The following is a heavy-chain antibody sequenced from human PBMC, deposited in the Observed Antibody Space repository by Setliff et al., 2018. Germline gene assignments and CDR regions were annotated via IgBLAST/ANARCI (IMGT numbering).Heavy chain of an antibody. CDR3: AKHGAYNDFLTGYNFYYDMDV. Sequence: PGGSLRLSCAASGFTFSSSAMAWVRQAPGKGLEWVSAISSTITSTYYADSGKGRFTISRDNSKNTLYLQMNSLRAEDTAVYYCAKHGAYNDFLTGYNFYYDMDVWGQGTTVTVSS. CDR1: GFTFSSSA. V-gene: IGHV3-23*01. CDR2: ISSTITST. J-gene: IGHJ6*02. D-gene: IGHD3-9*01.